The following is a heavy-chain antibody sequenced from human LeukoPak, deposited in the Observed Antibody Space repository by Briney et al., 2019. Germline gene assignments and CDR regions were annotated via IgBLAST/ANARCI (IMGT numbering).Heavy chain of an antibody. J-gene: IGHJ4*02. V-gene: IGHV1-24*01. CDR3: ANIMGPSSY. D-gene: IGHD3-10*01. Sequence: GASVKVSCKVFGGTLSDLSIQWVRQTPGKGLEWMGGYDPEEGETIYAQSFQGRVTMTEDTSTDTAYMDLSSLKSADTAVYYCANIMGPSSYWGQGTLVTVSS. CDR1: GGTLSDLS. CDR2: YDPEEGET.